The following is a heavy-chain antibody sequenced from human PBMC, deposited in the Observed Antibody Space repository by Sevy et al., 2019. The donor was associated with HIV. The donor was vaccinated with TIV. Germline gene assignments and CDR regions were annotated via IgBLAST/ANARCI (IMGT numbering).Heavy chain of an antibody. CDR1: GGSFSGYY. CDR2: INHSGST. V-gene: IGHV4-34*01. J-gene: IGHJ5*02. CDR3: ARTLSWFDP. Sequence: SETLSLTCAVYGGSFSGYYWSWIRQPPGKGLEWIGEINHSGSTNYNPSLKSRVTISVDTSKNQFSLKLSSVTATDTAVYYCARTLSWFDPWGQGTLVTVSS.